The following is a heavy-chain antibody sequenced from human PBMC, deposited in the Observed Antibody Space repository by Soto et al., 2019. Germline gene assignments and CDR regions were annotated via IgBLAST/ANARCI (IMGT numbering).Heavy chain of an antibody. J-gene: IGHJ4*02. CDR2: ISSSGSTI. CDR3: ARDRGGYYGSGSYDY. D-gene: IGHD3-10*01. Sequence: GESLKISCAASGFTFSDYYMSWIRQAPGKGLEWVSYISSSGSTIYYADSVKGRFTISRDNAKNSLYLQMNSLRAEDTAVYYCARDRGGYYGSGSYDYWGQGTLVTVSS. V-gene: IGHV3-11*01. CDR1: GFTFSDYY.